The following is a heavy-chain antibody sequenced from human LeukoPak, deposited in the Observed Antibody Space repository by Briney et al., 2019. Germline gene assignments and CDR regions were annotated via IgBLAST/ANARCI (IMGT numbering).Heavy chain of an antibody. CDR1: GFTFSSYG. V-gene: IGHV3-74*01. D-gene: IGHD1-1*01. Sequence: PGRSLRLSCAASGFTFSSYGMHWVRQAPGKGLVWVSRVNSDGSTTRYADSVKGRFTISRDNAKNTLYLQMNSLRAEDTAVYYCARSTLGDAFDIWGQGTMVTVSS. J-gene: IGHJ3*02. CDR3: ARSTLGDAFDI. CDR2: VNSDGSTT.